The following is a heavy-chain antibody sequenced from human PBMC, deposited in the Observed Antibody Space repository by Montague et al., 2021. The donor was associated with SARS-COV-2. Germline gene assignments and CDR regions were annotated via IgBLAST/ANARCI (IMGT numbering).Heavy chain of an antibody. CDR3: ARHVDPCGGNCRIWYFDL. V-gene: IGHV4-39*01. CDR1: GGSISSNLFY. CDR2: ISYTGST. J-gene: IGHJ2*01. Sequence: SETLSLTCTVPGGSISSNLFYWGWIRQTPGKALEWIGDISYTGSTYYNPSLKSRVTVAVDTSTNQFSLRLSSLTAADTAMYYCARHVDPCGGNCRIWYFDLWGRGSPVTVSS. D-gene: IGHD4-23*01.